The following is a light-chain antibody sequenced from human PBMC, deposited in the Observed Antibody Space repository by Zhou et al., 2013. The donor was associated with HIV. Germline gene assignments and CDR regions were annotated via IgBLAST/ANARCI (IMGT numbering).Light chain of an antibody. J-gene: IGKJ5*01. CDR1: ESVNSKY. V-gene: IGKV3D-20*02. CDR2: GAS. Sequence: EVVMTQSPATLSVSPGERATLSCRASESVNSKYLAWYQQKLGQAPRLLIFGASRRATGIPGRFSGGGSEADYTLTITSLEPEDSAVYLCQQRSEWPITFGQGTRLEIK. CDR3: QQRSEWPIT.